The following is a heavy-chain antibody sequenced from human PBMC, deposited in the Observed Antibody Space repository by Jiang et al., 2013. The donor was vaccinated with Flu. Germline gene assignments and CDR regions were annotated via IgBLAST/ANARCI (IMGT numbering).Heavy chain of an antibody. V-gene: IGHV3-23*04. D-gene: IGHD3-3*01. CDR1: GFTLSSYA. J-gene: IGHJ4*02. CDR2: ISSTGSST. Sequence: VQLVESGGGLVQPGGSLRLSCAASGFTLSSYAMSWVRQASGKGLEWVATISSTGSSTFHADSVMGRFTISRDKSKNTLYLQMNSLRAEDTAVYYCAKDTTGQDNDFWSGYFYDYWGQGALVTVSS. CDR3: AKDTTGQDNDFWSGYFYDY.